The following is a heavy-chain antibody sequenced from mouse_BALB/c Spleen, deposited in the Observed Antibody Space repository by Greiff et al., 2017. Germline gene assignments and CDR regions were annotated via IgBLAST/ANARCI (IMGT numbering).Heavy chain of an antibody. V-gene: IGHV6-6*02. J-gene: IGHJ1*01. CDR1: GFTFSNYW. D-gene: IGHD1-1*01. CDR3: TSAHYGSSHWYFDV. CDR2: IRLKSNNYAT. Sequence: EVQGVESGGGLVQPGGSMKLSCVASGFTFSNYWMNWVRQSPEKGLEWVAEIRLKSNNYATHYAEPVKGRFTISRDDSKSSVYLQMNNLRAEDTGIYYCTSAHYGSSHWYFDVWGAGTTVTVSS.